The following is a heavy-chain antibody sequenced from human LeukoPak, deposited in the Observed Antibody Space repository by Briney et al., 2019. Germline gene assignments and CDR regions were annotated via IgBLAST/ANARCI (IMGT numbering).Heavy chain of an antibody. V-gene: IGHV4-31*03. CDR2: INFSGST. CDR3: ARDYYGGNPGYYFEY. Sequence: SQTLSLTCTVSGGSISSGSYYWSWIRQHPGKGLKWIGYINFSGSTDYNPSLKSRVTISVDTSKNQFSLKLSSVTAADTAVYYCARDYYGGNPGYYFEYWGQGTLVTVSS. J-gene: IGHJ4*02. D-gene: IGHD4-23*01. CDR1: GGSISSGSYY.